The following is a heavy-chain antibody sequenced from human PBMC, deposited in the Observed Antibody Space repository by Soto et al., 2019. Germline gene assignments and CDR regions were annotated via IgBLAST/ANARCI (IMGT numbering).Heavy chain of an antibody. V-gene: IGHV3-23*01. CDR2: IIGSGGST. Sequence: PGGSLRLSCAASGFTFSSNAMTWVRQAPGKGLEWVSAIIGSGGSTYYADSVKGRFTISRDNSKNTLYLQMNSLRVEDTAVYYCAKGHSITWYLFDYWGQGTVVTVYS. D-gene: IGHD6-13*01. CDR1: GFTFSSNA. J-gene: IGHJ4*02. CDR3: AKGHSITWYLFDY.